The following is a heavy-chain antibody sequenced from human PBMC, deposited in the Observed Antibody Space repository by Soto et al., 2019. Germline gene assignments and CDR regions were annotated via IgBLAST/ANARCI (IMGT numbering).Heavy chain of an antibody. J-gene: IGHJ4*02. V-gene: IGHV1-8*01. CDR2: MNPNSGNT. CDR3: ARGRSLMITFGGVIARPLGY. D-gene: IGHD3-16*02. CDR1: GYTFTSYD. Sequence: ASVKVSCKASGYTFTSYDINWVRQATGQGLEWMGWMNPNSGNTGYAQKFQGRVTMTRNTSISTAYMELSSLRSEDTAVYYCARGRSLMITFGGVIARPLGYWGQGTLVTVSS.